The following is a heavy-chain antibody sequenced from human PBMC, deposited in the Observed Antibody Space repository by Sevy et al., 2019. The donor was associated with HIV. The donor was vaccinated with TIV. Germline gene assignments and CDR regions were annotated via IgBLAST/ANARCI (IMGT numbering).Heavy chain of an antibody. CDR3: TRSRPLLYMSSSRPFDY. J-gene: IGHJ4*02. V-gene: IGHV1-8*02. Sequence: ASVKVSCKASGYTFTNYDINWVRQATGHGLEWMGRMNPESGDTGYAKKFQGRVTMTSDTSISTAYMELNSLRSEDSAVYYCTRSRPLLYMSSSRPFDYWGQGTLVTVSS. D-gene: IGHD1-26*01. CDR2: MNPESGDT. CDR1: GYTFTNYD.